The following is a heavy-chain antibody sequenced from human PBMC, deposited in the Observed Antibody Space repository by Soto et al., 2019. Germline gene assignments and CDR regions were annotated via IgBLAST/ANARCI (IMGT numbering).Heavy chain of an antibody. D-gene: IGHD3-22*01. CDR1: GGSISSGDYY. CDR2: IYYSGST. J-gene: IGHJ4*02. Sequence: SETLSLTCTVSGGSISSGDYYWSWIRQPPGKGLGCIGYIYYSGSTYYNPSLKSRIAISVDTSKNQFSLKLSSVTAADTAVYYCASARGDSSGYHFDHWGQGTLVTVSS. V-gene: IGHV4-30-4*01. CDR3: ASARGDSSGYHFDH.